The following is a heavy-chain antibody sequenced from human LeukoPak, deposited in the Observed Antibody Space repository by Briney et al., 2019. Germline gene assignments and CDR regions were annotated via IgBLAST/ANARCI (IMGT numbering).Heavy chain of an antibody. CDR1: GFTFSSYS. J-gene: IGHJ6*02. V-gene: IGHV3-21*01. D-gene: IGHD2-2*01. CDR3: ARSPDQYCSSTSCYFDYYYYGMDV. Sequence: GGSLRLSCAASGFTFSSYSMNWVRQAPGKGLEWVSSISSSSSYIYYADSVKGRFTISRDNAKNSLYLQMNSLRAEDTAVYYCARSPDQYCSSTSCYFDYYYYGMDVWGQGTTVTVSS. CDR2: ISSSSSYI.